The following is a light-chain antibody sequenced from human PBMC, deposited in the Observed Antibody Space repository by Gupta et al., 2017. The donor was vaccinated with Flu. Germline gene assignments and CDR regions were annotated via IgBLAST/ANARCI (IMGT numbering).Light chain of an antibody. J-gene: IGKJ2*04. V-gene: IGKV3-20*01. CDR3: QQYGNSPRS. CDR1: QTVNTRY. Sequence: VLTQSPGTLSLSPGERATLSCRASQTVNTRYVAWYQQKPGQAPRLLIYEAPSRVTGIPDRFSGSGSGTDFTLTISRLEPEDFAVYYCQQYGNSPRSFGQGTKLEIK. CDR2: EAP.